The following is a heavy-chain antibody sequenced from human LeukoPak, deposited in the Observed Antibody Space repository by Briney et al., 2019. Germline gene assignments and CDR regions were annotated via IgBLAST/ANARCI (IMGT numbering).Heavy chain of an antibody. J-gene: IGHJ3*02. CDR1: GGSISSYY. Sequence: SPSETLSLTCTVSGGSISSYYWSWIRQPPGKGLEWIGYIYYSGSTNYNPSLKSRVTISVDTSKNQFSLKLSSVTAADTAVYYCARAMIFGVFSDAFDIWGQGTMVTVSS. CDR3: ARAMIFGVFSDAFDI. CDR2: IYYSGST. V-gene: IGHV4-59*01. D-gene: IGHD3-3*01.